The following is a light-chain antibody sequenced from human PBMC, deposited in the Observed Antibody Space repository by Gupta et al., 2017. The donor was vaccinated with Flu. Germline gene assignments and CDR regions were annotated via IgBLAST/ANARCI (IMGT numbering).Light chain of an antibody. Sequence: DIQMTQSPSSLSASVGDRVTITCQASQDINNYLNWYQQKPGKAPKVLIYDAFNLETGVPSGFSGGGSWTQYSLTITSLLPEDIAIYYCQQYDDLPFTFGPGTKVEI. CDR3: QQYDDLPFT. CDR2: DAF. V-gene: IGKV1-33*01. CDR1: QDINNY. J-gene: IGKJ3*01.